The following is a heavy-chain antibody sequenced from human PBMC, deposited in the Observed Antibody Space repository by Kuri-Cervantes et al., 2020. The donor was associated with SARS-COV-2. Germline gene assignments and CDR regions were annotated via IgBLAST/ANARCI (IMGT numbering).Heavy chain of an antibody. J-gene: IGHJ3*02. CDR3: ATVTPDIVVVPAAIPGAFDI. CDR2: IYSGGST. D-gene: IGHD2-2*02. V-gene: IGHV3-53*01. CDR1: GFTFSSYW. Sequence: GESLKISCAASGFTFSSYWMSWVRQAPGKGLEWVSVIYSGGSTYYADSVKGRFTTSRDNSKNTLYLQMNSLRAEDTAVYYCATVTPDIVVVPAAIPGAFDIWGQGTMVTVSS.